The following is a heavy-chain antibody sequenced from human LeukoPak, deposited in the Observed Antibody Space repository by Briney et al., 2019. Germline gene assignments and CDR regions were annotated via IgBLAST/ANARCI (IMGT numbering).Heavy chain of an antibody. V-gene: IGHV3-7*01. CDR2: IREDGNKD. D-gene: IGHD1-26*01. CDR3: ARDEVGGPLKY. CDR1: DFIFTKYW. Sequence: GGSLRLSCLGSDFIFTKYWMTWVRQARGKGLEWVANIREDGNKDNYIDSVRGRFTISRDNAKNSLYLQMNSLRAEDTAVYYCARDEVGGPLKYWGQGILVTVSS. J-gene: IGHJ4*02.